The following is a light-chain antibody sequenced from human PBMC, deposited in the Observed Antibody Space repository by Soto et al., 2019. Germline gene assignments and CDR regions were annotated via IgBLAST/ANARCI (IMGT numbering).Light chain of an antibody. Sequence: QSVLTRPPSVSAAPGQKVTISCSGSSSNIENYYVSWYQQLPGTAPKLLIYDNNKRPSGIPDRFSGSKSGTSATLDITGLQTGDEADYYCGTYDSSLRDGVFGTGTKVTVL. CDR2: DNN. V-gene: IGLV1-51*01. J-gene: IGLJ1*01. CDR3: GTYDSSLRDGV. CDR1: SSNIENYY.